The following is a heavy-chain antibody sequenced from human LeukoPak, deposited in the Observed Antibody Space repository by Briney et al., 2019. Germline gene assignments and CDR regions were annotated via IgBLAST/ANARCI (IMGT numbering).Heavy chain of an antibody. CDR1: GFTFSDYD. V-gene: IGHV3-11*06. J-gene: IGHJ4*02. Sequence: PGGSLRLSCAASGFTFSDYDMSWIRQAPGKGLDWVSYIISSSSYANYADSVKGRVTISRDNAKNSLYLQMNSLRAEDTAVYYCARAVVVTALKYFDYWGQGTLVTVSS. CDR3: ARAVVVTALKYFDY. CDR2: IISSSSYA. D-gene: IGHD2-21*02.